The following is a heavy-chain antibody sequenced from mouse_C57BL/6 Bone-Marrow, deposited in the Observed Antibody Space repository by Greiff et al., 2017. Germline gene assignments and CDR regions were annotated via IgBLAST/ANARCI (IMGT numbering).Heavy chain of an antibody. CDR2: ISDGGSYT. CDR3: AREWDGPWFAY. V-gene: IGHV5-4*01. D-gene: IGHD4-1*01. Sequence: EVMLVESGGGLVKPGGSLKLSCAASGFTFSSYAMSWVRQTPEKRLEWVATISDGGSYTYYPDNVKGRFTISRDNAKNNLYLQMSHLKSEDTAMDYCAREWDGPWFAYWGQGTLVTVSA. CDR1: GFTFSSYA. J-gene: IGHJ3*01.